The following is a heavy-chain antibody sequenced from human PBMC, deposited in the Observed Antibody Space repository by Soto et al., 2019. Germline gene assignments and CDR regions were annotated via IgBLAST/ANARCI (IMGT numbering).Heavy chain of an antibody. CDR2: IGTAGDT. V-gene: IGHV3-13*01. Sequence: GGSLRLSCAASGFTFSSYDMHWVRQATGKGLEWVSAIGTAGDTYYPGSVKGRFTISRENAKNSLYLQMNSLRAGDTAVYYCARAELWLGSYYYYGMDVWGQGTTVTVSS. D-gene: IGHD5-18*01. CDR1: GFTFSSYD. J-gene: IGHJ6*02. CDR3: ARAELWLGSYYYYGMDV.